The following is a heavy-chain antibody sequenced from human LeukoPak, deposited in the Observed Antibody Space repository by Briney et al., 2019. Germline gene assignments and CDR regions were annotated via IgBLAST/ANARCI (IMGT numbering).Heavy chain of an antibody. CDR3: ARDGSYARSFDY. CDR2: IYSGGST. D-gene: IGHD2-2*01. J-gene: IGHJ4*02. CDR1: GFTVSVNY. V-gene: IGHV3-53*01. Sequence: GGSLRLSCAASGFTVSVNYMSWVRQAPGKGLEWVSVIYSGGSTYYADSVKGRFTISRDNSKNTVYHQMSSLRAEDTAVYYYARDGSYARSFDYWGQGTLVTVAT.